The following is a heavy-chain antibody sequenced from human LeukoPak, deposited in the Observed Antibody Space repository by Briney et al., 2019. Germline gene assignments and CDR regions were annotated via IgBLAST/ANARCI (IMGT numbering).Heavy chain of an antibody. Sequence: PGGSLRLSCAASGFTFSSYNMTWVRQPPGKGLEWIGEINHSGSTNYNPSLKSRVTISVDTSKNQFSLKLSSVTAADTAVYYCARGPDYGGNPWYFDYWGQGTLVTVSS. CDR1: GFTFSSYN. CDR2: INHSGST. D-gene: IGHD4-17*01. V-gene: IGHV4-34*01. CDR3: ARGPDYGGNPWYFDY. J-gene: IGHJ4*02.